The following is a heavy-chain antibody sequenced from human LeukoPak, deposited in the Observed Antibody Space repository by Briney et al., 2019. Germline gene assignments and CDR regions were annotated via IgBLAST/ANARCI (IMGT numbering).Heavy chain of an antibody. Sequence: ASVKVSCKASGYTFTGYYMHWVRQAPGQGLEWMGWINPNSGGTNYAQKFQGRVTMTRDTSISTAYMELSRLRSDDTAVYYCARLRQQLASTYYYYYYMDVWGKGTTVTVSS. D-gene: IGHD6-13*01. J-gene: IGHJ6*03. CDR2: INPNSGGT. V-gene: IGHV1-2*02. CDR1: GYTFTGYY. CDR3: ARLRQQLASTYYYYYYMDV.